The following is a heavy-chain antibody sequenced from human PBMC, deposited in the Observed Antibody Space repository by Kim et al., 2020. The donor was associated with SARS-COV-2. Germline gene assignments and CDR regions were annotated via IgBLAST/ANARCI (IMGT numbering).Heavy chain of an antibody. Sequence: NYNPSLKSRVTISVDTSKNQFSLKLSSVTAADTAVYYCARERFRGWFDPWGQGTLVTVSS. CDR3: ARERFRGWFDP. V-gene: IGHV4-59*01. D-gene: IGHD3-3*01. J-gene: IGHJ5*02.